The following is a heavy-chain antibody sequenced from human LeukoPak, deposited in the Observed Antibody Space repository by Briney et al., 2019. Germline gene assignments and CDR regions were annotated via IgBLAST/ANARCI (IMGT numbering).Heavy chain of an antibody. Sequence: ASVKVSCKTSGYTFTVYYMHWVRQAPGQGLEWVGCINPNTGGTNYAQKFQGRVTMTRDTSISTAYMELSRLRSDDTAVYYCARALGGAGPPYDHWGQGTLVTVSS. CDR1: GYTFTVYY. CDR3: ARALGGAGPPYDH. D-gene: IGHD3-16*01. J-gene: IGHJ4*02. V-gene: IGHV1-2*02. CDR2: INPNTGGT.